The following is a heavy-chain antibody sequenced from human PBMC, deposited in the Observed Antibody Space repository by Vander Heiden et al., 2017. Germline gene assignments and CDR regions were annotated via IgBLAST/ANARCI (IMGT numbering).Heavy chain of an antibody. J-gene: IGHJ6*02. V-gene: IGHV3-23*01. Sequence: VQLLESGGGLVQPGGSLVLSCAASRFIFNNFAMGWVRQAPGKGLEWVSGITGSGGSTFYADSVKGRFTISRDNSKDTLYLQINSLRAEDTAVYYCAKELPRDAYNWGFAMDVWGQGTTVTVS. CDR3: AKELPRDAYNWGFAMDV. CDR2: ITGSGGST. CDR1: RFIFNNFA. D-gene: IGHD1-1*01.